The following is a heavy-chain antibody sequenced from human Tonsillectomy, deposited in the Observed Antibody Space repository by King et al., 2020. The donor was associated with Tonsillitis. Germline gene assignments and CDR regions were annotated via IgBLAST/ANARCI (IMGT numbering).Heavy chain of an antibody. Sequence: QLQESGPGLVKPSETLSLTCTVSGGSISSTSYYWGWIRQPPGKGLDWIGSIYYSGSSYYNPSLKSRVTISVDTSKNQFSLNLSSVTAAATAVYYCASSPAGYYYYYYMDVWGKGTTVTVSS. V-gene: IGHV4-39*01. J-gene: IGHJ6*03. CDR2: IYYSGSS. D-gene: IGHD6-13*01. CDR3: ASSPAGYYYYYYMDV. CDR1: GGSISSTSYY.